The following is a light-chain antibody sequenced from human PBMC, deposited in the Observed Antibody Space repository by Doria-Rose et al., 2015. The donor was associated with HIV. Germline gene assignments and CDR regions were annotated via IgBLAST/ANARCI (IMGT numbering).Light chain of an antibody. CDR3: QQYSSSSLYT. CDR2: KAS. J-gene: IGKJ2*01. V-gene: IGKV1-5*03. CDR1: KSIGIW. Sequence: TLSASVGDRVTITCRASKSIGIWLAWYQQKPGKAPKLLIYKASSLESGVPSRFGGSGSGTEFTLTINSLQPDDFATYFCQQYSSSSLYTFGQGTKLEIK.